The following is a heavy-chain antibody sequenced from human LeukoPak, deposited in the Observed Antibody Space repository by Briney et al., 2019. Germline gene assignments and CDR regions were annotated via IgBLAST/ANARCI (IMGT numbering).Heavy chain of an antibody. V-gene: IGHV3-48*04. CDR3: ARGGGKD. J-gene: IGHJ4*02. D-gene: IGHD4-23*01. Sequence: GGSLRLSCAASGFTFSSYWMSWVRQAPGKGLEWLSHISVSGTTIYYADSVKGRFTISRDNAKNSLYLQMNSLRAEDTAVYYCARGGGKDWSQGTLVTVSS. CDR2: ISVSGTTI. CDR1: GFTFSSYW.